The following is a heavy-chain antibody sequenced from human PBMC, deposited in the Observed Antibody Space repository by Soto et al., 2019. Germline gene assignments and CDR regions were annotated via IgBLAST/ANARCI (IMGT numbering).Heavy chain of an antibody. CDR1: GGSFSGYY. J-gene: IGHJ3*02. CDR3: ASAPAEGDYYGSGSIDAFDI. D-gene: IGHD3-10*01. V-gene: IGHV4-34*01. CDR2: INHSGST. Sequence: ASETLSLTCAVYGGSFSGYYWSWIRQPPGKGLEWIGEINHSGSTNYNPSLKSRVTISVDTSKNQFSLKLSSVTAADTAVYYCASAPAEGDYYGSGSIDAFDIWGQGTMVTVSS.